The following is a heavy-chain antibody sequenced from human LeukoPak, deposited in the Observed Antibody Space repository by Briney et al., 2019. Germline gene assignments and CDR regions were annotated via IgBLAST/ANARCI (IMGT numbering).Heavy chain of an antibody. J-gene: IGHJ6*03. CDR1: GFTFSSYW. CDR2: IKQDGSEK. D-gene: IGHD1-1*01. V-gene: IGHV3-7*01. Sequence: PGGSLRLSCAASGFTFSSYWMSWVRQAPGRGLEWVANIKQDGSEKYYVDSVKGRFTISRDNAKNSLYLQMNSLRAEDTAAYYCARDRAKGIIGTYMDVWGKGTTVTVSS. CDR3: ARDRAKGIIGTYMDV.